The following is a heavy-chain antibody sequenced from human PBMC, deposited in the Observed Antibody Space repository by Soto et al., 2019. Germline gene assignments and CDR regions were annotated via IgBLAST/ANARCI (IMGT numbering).Heavy chain of an antibody. CDR2: IAVGSGYT. Sequence: SVKVSCKASGFTFTSSAFQWVRQARGQRLAWIGWIAVGSGYTNYAQRFQDRVTHTKDMSTVTTYMELSRLTSEDTAIYYCAADATAWQQMVPSDYWGQGTLVTVSS. CDR3: AADATAWQQMVPSDY. D-gene: IGHD2-8*01. J-gene: IGHJ4*02. V-gene: IGHV1-58*01. CDR1: GFTFTSSA.